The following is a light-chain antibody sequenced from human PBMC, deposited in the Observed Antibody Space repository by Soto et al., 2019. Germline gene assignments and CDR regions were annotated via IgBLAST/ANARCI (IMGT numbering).Light chain of an antibody. CDR1: ITDVGVYNY. V-gene: IGLV2-14*01. Sequence: QSELTQPASVAGSRGQSITLSCTGTITDVGVYNYVSWYQQHPGKAPKLMIYEVSNRPSGVSNRFSGSKSGNTASLSISGLQAEDEADYYCTSYTSRSTLVFGTGTKVTVL. CDR3: TSYTSRSTLV. CDR2: EVS. J-gene: IGLJ1*01.